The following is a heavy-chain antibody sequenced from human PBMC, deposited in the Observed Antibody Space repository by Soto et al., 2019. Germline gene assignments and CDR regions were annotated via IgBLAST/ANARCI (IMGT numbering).Heavy chain of an antibody. CDR2: IKSKTDGGTT. J-gene: IGHJ4*02. Sequence: GGSLRLSCAASGFTFSNAWMNWVRQAPGKGLEWVGRIKSKTDGGTTDYAAPVKGRFTISRDDSKNTLYLQMNSLKTEDTAVKYFYFTGVGIAAAGIFDYWGQGTLVTVSS. CDR1: GFTFSNAW. D-gene: IGHD6-13*01. V-gene: IGHV3-15*07. CDR3: YFTGVGIAAAGIFDY.